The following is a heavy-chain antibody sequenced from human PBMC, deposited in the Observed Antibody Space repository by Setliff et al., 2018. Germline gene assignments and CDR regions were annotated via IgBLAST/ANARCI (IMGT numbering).Heavy chain of an antibody. J-gene: IGHJ6*02. CDR1: GYSISSGYY. CDR2: IYTSGST. CDR3: ARLYYDYVWGSYRLYYYYGMDV. D-gene: IGHD3-16*02. Sequence: PSETLSLTCGVSGYSISSGYYWSWIRQPAGKGLEWIGHIYTSGSTNYNPSLKSRVTISVDTSKNQFSLRLSSVTAADTAVYYCARLYYDYVWGSYRLYYYYGMDVWGQGTTVTVSS. V-gene: IGHV4-61*09.